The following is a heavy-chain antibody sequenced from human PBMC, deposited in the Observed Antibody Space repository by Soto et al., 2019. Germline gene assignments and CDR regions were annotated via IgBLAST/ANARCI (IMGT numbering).Heavy chain of an antibody. Sequence: ASVKVSCKASGYTFTSYGISWVRQAPGQGLEWMGWISAYNGNTNYAQKLQGRVTMTTDISTSTAYMELRSLRSDDTAVYYCARDPDQLQGHYFDYWGQGTLVTVSS. V-gene: IGHV1-18*01. J-gene: IGHJ4*02. CDR1: GYTFTSYG. CDR3: ARDPDQLQGHYFDY. CDR2: ISAYNGNT. D-gene: IGHD3-10*01.